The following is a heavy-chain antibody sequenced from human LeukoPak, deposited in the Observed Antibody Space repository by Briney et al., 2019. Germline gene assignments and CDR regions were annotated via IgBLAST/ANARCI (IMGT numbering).Heavy chain of an antibody. V-gene: IGHV1-2*02. CDR2: INPNSGGT. CDR1: GYTFTGYY. J-gene: IGHJ4*02. CDR3: ARDGTIFGVVILQPLDY. D-gene: IGHD3-3*01. Sequence: ASVKVSCKASGYTFTGYYMHWVRQAPGQGLEWMGWINPNSGGTNYAQKFQGRVTMTRDTSISTAYMELSRLRSDDTAVYYCARDGTIFGVVILQPLDYWGQGTLVTVSS.